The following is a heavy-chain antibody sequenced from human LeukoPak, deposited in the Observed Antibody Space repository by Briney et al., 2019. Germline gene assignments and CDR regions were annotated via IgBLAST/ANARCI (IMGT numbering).Heavy chain of an antibody. V-gene: IGHV4-34*01. Sequence: PSGTLSLTCAVYGGSFSGYYWSWIRQPPGKGLEWIGEIYHNGNTNYNPSLKSRVTISVDTSKNQFSLKLTSVTAADTAVYYCARSYYDSTVYPPGYWGQGTLVTVSS. J-gene: IGHJ4*02. D-gene: IGHD3-22*01. CDR1: GGSFSGYY. CDR3: ARSYYDSTVYPPGY. CDR2: IYHNGNT.